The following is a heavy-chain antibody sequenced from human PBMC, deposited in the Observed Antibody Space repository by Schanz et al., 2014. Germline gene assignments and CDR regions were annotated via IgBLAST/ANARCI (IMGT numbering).Heavy chain of an antibody. CDR1: GFTVNTNY. Sequence: EVKLVESGGGLIQPGGSLRLSCAVSGFTVNTNYMSWVRQAPGKGLERISSMYINSGSTQYADSVKGRFIISRDSSKNTLFLQMNSLRAEDTAVYFCARDGGRDGYNLAFDVWGQGTLVTVSS. V-gene: IGHV3-53*01. CDR3: ARDGGRDGYNLAFDV. J-gene: IGHJ3*01. CDR2: MYINSGST. D-gene: IGHD5-12*01.